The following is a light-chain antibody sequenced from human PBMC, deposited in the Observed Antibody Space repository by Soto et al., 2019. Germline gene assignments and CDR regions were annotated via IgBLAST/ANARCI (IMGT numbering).Light chain of an antibody. CDR3: SSYTSSSSYV. CDR2: EVS. V-gene: IGLV2-14*01. CDR1: SSDVGGYNY. J-gene: IGLJ1*01. Sequence: QSVLTQPASVSGSPGQSITISCTGTSSDVGGYNYVSWYQQHPGKAPKLMIYEVSNRPSGVSNRFSGSKSGNTAPLTISGLQAEDEADYCCSSYTSSSSYVFGTGTKVTVL.